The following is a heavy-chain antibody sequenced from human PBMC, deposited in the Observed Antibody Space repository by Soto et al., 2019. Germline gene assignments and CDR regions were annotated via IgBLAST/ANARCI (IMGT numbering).Heavy chain of an antibody. Sequence: GGSLRLSCAASGFTFSSYGMHWVRQAPGKGLEWVAVISYDGSNKYYADSVKGRFTISRDNSKNTLYLQMNSLRAEDTAVYYCAKDGRALYYYYMDVWGKGTTVTVSS. CDR2: ISYDGSNK. J-gene: IGHJ6*03. V-gene: IGHV3-30*18. CDR3: AKDGRALYYYYMDV. CDR1: GFTFSSYG.